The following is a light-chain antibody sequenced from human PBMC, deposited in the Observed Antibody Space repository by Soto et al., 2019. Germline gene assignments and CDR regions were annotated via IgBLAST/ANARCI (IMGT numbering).Light chain of an antibody. CDR2: AAS. J-gene: IGKJ3*01. CDR1: QGIRND. V-gene: IGKV1-6*01. Sequence: IQMTQSQSSRSASVGDRVTITCRASQGIRNDLDWFQQKPGKAPKLLIYAASNLQSGVPARFSGSGSGTDFTLTISSLQPEDFATYYCLQKYFYPFTFGPGTKVDIK. CDR3: LQKYFYPFT.